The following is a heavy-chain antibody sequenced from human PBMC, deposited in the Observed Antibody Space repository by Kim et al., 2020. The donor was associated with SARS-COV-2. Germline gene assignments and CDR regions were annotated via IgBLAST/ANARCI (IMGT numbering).Heavy chain of an antibody. D-gene: IGHD3-22*01. CDR3: TSRGVYYYDSLAFDI. Sequence: GGSLRLSCTASGFTFGDYAMRWFRQAPGKGLEWVGFIRSNAYGGTTEYAASVKGRFTISRDDSTSIAYLQMNSLKTADIAVYYCTSRGVYYYDSLAFDI. CDR2: IRSNAYGGTT. V-gene: IGHV3-49*03. J-gene: IGHJ3*02. CDR1: GFTFGDYA.